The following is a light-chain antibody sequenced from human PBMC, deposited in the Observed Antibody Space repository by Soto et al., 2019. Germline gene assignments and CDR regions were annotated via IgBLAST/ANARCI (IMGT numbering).Light chain of an antibody. Sequence: QSVLTQPPSVSGAPGQRVTISCIGATSDVHWYQHLPGTAPKLLIYGNNNRPSGVPDRFSGSKSGTSASLAITGLQAEDEADYYCQSFDSSLSALYVFGTGTKVPVL. V-gene: IGLV1-40*01. CDR2: GNN. CDR3: QSFDSSLSALYV. J-gene: IGLJ1*01. CDR1: GATSD.